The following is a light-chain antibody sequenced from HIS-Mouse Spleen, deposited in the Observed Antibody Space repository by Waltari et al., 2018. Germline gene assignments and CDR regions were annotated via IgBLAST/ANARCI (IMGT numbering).Light chain of an antibody. CDR3: AAWDDSLNGYV. CDR2: LGS. Sequence: DIVMTQSPLSLPVTPGEPASISCRSSQSLLHSNGYNYLDWYLQKPGQSPQLLIYLGSNRASGVPDRFSGSKSGTSASLAISGLQSEDEADYYCAAWDDSLNGYVFGTGT. J-gene: IGKJ3*01. V-gene: IGKV2-28*01. CDR1: QSLLHSNGYNY.